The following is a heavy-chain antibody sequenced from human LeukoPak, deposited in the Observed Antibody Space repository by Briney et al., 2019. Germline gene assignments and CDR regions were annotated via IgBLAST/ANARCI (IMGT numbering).Heavy chain of an antibody. CDR2: ISSSSSYI. CDR3: ARGWPEAGEVY. V-gene: IGHV3-21*01. CDR1: GFTFSSYS. Sequence: GESLRLSCAASGFTFSSYSMNWVRQAPGKGLEWVSSISSSSSYIYYADSVKGRFTISRDNAKNSLYLQMNSLRAEDTAAYYCARGWPEAGEVYWGQGTLVTVSS. J-gene: IGHJ4*02.